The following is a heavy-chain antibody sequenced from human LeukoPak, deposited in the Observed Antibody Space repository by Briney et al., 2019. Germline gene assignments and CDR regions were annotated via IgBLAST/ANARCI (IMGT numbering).Heavy chain of an antibody. V-gene: IGHV1-18*01. J-gene: IGHJ1*01. D-gene: IGHD2-15*01. CDR1: GYTFNSYG. CDR2: ISAYNGNT. CDR3: ARDSADCSGGSCYSAEYFQH. Sequence: ASVKVSCKASGYTFNSYGISWVRQAPGQGLEWMGRISAYNGNTNYAQKVQDRVTMTTDTSTSTAYMELRNLTSDDTAVYYCARDSADCSGGSCYSAEYFQHWGQGTLVTVSS.